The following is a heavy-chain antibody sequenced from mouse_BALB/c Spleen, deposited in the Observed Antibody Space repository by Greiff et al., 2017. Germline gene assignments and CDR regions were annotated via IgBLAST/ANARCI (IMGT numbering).Heavy chain of an antibody. CDR2: ISSGSSTI. J-gene: IGHJ1*01. CDR3: ARLSTVEGYWYFDV. CDR1: GFTFSSFG. Sequence: EVMLVESGGGLVKPGGSLKLSCAASGFTFSSFGMHWVRQAPEKGLEWVAYISSGSSTIYYADTVKGRFTISRDNPKNTLFLQMTSLRSEDTAMYYCARLSTVEGYWYFDVWGAGTTVTVSS. D-gene: IGHD1-1*01. V-gene: IGHV5-17*02.